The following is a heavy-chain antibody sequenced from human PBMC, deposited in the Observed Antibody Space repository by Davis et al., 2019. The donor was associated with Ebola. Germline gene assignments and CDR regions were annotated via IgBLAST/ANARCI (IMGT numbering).Heavy chain of an antibody. CDR2: IGTSGNT. J-gene: IGHJ6*02. Sequence: GESLKISCAASAFSFSNYAVTWVRQAPGEGLEWVSTIGTSGNTHYADSVKGRFTISRDNSENTAYLQMNSLRAEDTAVYYCAKGLGVTIFGVNGMDVWGQGTTVTVSS. D-gene: IGHD3-3*01. CDR1: AFSFSNYA. V-gene: IGHV3-23*01. CDR3: AKGLGVTIFGVNGMDV.